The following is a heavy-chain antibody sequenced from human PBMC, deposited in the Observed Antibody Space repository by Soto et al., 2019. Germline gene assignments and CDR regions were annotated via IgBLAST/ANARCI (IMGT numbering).Heavy chain of an antibody. CDR1: GFTFSDYY. V-gene: IGHV3-11*06. Sequence: GGSLRLSCATSGFTFSDYYMSWIRQAPGKGLEFVSYISPKGTYRTYADSVKGRFTISRDNAKNSLYLQVNSLRAEDTAVYYYSRGGGGGLFDLWGQGTLVTVSS. J-gene: IGHJ5*02. D-gene: IGHD2-21*01. CDR3: SRGGGGGLFDL. CDR2: ISPKGTYR.